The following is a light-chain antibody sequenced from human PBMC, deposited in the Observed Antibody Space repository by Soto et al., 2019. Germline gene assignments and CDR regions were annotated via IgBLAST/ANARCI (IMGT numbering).Light chain of an antibody. CDR2: ATS. J-gene: IGKJ1*01. Sequence: DIQMPQSPSTLSASVAEPVAIXCRVSQSISSWLAWYQQKPGKAPKRLIYATSNLQSGVPSRFSGSASGTEFTLTISSLQPEDFATYYCLQHNTYVWTFGQGTKVDIK. CDR3: LQHNTYVWT. V-gene: IGKV1-5*01. CDR1: QSISSW.